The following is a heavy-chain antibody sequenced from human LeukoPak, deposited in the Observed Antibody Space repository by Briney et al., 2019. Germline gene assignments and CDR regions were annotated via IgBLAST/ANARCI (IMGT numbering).Heavy chain of an antibody. CDR3: ARGSISLAEVASSQYYYYYMDV. J-gene: IGHJ6*03. CDR1: GFIFSNHA. Sequence: GGSLRLSCAASGFIFSNHAMHWVRQAPGKGLEWVAVISYDGSNKYYADSVKGRFTISKDNSKNTVFLQMNTLRAEDTAVYYCARGSISLAEVASSQYYYYYMDVWGKGTTVTVSS. V-gene: IGHV3-30*04. CDR2: ISYDGSNK. D-gene: IGHD6-13*01.